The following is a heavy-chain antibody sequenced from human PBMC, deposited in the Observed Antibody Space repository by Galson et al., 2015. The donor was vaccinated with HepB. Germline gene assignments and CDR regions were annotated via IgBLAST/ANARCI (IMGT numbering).Heavy chain of an antibody. CDR2: IYSGGST. CDR3: ARDASVKLVAGHPFDY. V-gene: IGHV3-66*01. Sequence: SLRLSCAASGFTVSSNYMSWVRQAPGKGLEWVSVIYSGGSTYYADSVKGRFTISRDNSKNTLYLQMNSLRAEDTAVYYCARDASVKLVAGHPFDYWGQGTLVTVSS. CDR1: GFTVSSNY. J-gene: IGHJ4*02. D-gene: IGHD6-19*01.